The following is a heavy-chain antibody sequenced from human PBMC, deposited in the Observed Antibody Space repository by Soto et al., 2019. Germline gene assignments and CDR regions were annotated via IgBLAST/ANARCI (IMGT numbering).Heavy chain of an antibody. Sequence: SETLSLTCTVSGGSISSSSYYWGWIRQPPGKGLEWIGSIYYSGSTYYNPSLKSRVTISVDTSKNQFSLKLSSVTAADTAVYYCARLWYVYQHPWWFDPWGQGTLVTVSS. V-gene: IGHV4-39*01. CDR3: ARLWYVYQHPWWFDP. CDR2: IYYSGST. D-gene: IGHD2-2*01. J-gene: IGHJ5*02. CDR1: GGSISSSSYY.